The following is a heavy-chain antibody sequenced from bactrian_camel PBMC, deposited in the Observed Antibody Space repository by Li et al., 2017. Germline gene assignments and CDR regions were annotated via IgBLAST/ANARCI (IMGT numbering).Heavy chain of an antibody. D-gene: IGHD2*01. J-gene: IGHJ4*01. CDR3: AAVGVGMTDLRAPGVRTCPRVSSEYSF. CDR1: GYRYGSIC. V-gene: IGHV3S40*01. CDR2: ICSRSGNT. Sequence: DVQLVESGGGSVQSGGSLRLSCVPSGYRYGSICMAWFRQAPGKEREGVASICSRSGNTYYADSVKGRFTISQDGAKNTVYLQMNSLKPEDTAMYYRAAVGVGMTDLRAPGVRTCPRVSSEYSFWGQGTQVTVS.